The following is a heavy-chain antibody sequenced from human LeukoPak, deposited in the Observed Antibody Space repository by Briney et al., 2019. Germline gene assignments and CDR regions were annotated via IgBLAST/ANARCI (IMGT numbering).Heavy chain of an antibody. J-gene: IGHJ2*01. CDR3: ARVAGDGWYFDL. V-gene: IGHV1-8*01. D-gene: IGHD7-27*01. Sequence: ASVKVSCKASGYTFTSYDINWVRQATGQGLEWMGWMNPNSGNTGYAQKLQGRVTMTTDTSTSTAYMELRSLRSDDTTVYYCARVAGDGWYFDLWGRGTLVTVSS. CDR1: GYTFTSYD. CDR2: MNPNSGNT.